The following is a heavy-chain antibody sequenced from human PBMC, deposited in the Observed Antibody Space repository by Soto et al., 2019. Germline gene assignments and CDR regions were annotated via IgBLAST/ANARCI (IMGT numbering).Heavy chain of an antibody. V-gene: IGHV1-45*02. Sequence: GASVQVSCKASGYAFTYRYLHCVRRAPGQALEWMGWITPFNGNTNYAQKFQDRVTITRDRSMSTAYMELSSLRSEDTAMYYCASQGYDSSGYIDYWGQGTLVTVSS. CDR3: ASQGYDSSGYIDY. CDR2: ITPFNGNT. CDR1: GYAFTYRY. J-gene: IGHJ4*02. D-gene: IGHD3-22*01.